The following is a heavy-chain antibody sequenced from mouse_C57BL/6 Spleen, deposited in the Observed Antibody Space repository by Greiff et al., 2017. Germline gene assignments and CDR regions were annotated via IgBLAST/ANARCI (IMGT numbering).Heavy chain of an antibody. CDR2: IYPGDGAT. V-gene: IGHV1-82*01. CDR3: ARAPRYYFDY. CDR1: GYAFSSSW. D-gene: IGHD2-10*02. J-gene: IGHJ2*01. Sequence: QVQLKESGPELVKPGASVKISCKASGYAFSSSWVNWVKQRPGKGLEWIGRIYPGDGATNYNGKFTGKATLTADKSSSTAYMQLSSLTSEDSAVYFCARAPRYYFDYWGQGTTLTVSS.